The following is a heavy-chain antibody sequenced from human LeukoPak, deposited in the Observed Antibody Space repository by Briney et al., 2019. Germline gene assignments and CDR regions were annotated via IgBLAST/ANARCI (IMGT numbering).Heavy chain of an antibody. Sequence: ETLSLTCAASGGSISSSNWWSWVRQAPGKGLEWVANIKEDGSQKYYVDSVKGRFTISRDNAKNSPYLQMNSLRAEDTAVYYCARDGAPGSHCSTTNCAIRWGLGTLVTVSS. CDR2: IKEDGSQK. CDR3: ARDGAPGSHCSTTNCAIR. D-gene: IGHD2-2*01. V-gene: IGHV3-7*01. J-gene: IGHJ4*02. CDR1: GGSISSSNW.